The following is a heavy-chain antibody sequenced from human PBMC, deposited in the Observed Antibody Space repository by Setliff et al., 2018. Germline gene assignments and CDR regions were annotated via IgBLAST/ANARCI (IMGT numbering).Heavy chain of an antibody. CDR1: GGSINSMSYY. J-gene: IGHJ4*02. V-gene: IGHV4-39*07. Sequence: PSETLSLTCTVSGGSINSMSYYWGWIRQPPGKGLEWIGSIYHSGSSYYNPSLRSRVTISGDTSKKQFSLKMNSVTAADTAVYYCRLWSHDYHNDYWGQGTLVTVS. CDR3: RLWSHDYHNDY. D-gene: IGHD3-16*01. CDR2: IYHSGSS.